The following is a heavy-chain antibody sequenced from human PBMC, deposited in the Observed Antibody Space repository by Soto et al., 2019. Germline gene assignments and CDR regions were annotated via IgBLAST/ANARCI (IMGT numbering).Heavy chain of an antibody. J-gene: IGHJ4*02. V-gene: IGHV4-59*01. CDR1: GGSISSYY. Sequence: TSETLSLTCTVSGGSISSYYWSWIRQPPGKGLEWIGYIYYSGSTNYNPSLKSRVTISVDTSKNQFSLKLSSVTAADTAVYYCARARHIVVVTAQYYFDYWGQGALVTVSS. CDR2: IYYSGST. CDR3: ARARHIVVVTAQYYFDY. D-gene: IGHD2-21*02.